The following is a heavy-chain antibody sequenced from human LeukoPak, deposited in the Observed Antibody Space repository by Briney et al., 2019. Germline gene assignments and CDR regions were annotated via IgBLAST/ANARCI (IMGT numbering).Heavy chain of an antibody. D-gene: IGHD2-15*01. V-gene: IGHV4-39*07. Sequence: SETLSLTCTVSGGSISSSSYYWGWMRQPPGKGLEWLGSIYYSGSTYYNPSLKSRVTISVDTSKNQFSLKLSSVTAADTAVYYCARDWEDIVVVVAATRVNWFDPWGQGTLVTVSS. CDR1: GGSISSSSYY. J-gene: IGHJ5*02. CDR3: ARDWEDIVVVVAATRVNWFDP. CDR2: IYYSGST.